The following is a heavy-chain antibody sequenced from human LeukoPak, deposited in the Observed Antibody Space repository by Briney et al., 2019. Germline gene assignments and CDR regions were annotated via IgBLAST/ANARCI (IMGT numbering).Heavy chain of an antibody. J-gene: IGHJ5*02. CDR3: ARRRTDSSGYYNWFDP. V-gene: IGHV4-59*01. CDR2: INYSGST. D-gene: IGHD3-22*01. Sequence: SSETLSLTCTVSGDSISDYYWSWIRQPPGKGLEWIGYINYSGSTNYNPSLNSRVTISVDTSKDQFSLKLTSVTAADTAVYYCARRRTDSSGYYNWFDPWGQGTLVTVSS. CDR1: GDSISDYY.